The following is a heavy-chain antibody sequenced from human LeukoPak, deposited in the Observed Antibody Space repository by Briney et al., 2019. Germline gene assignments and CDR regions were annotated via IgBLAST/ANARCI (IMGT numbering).Heavy chain of an antibody. Sequence: NSGGSLRLSCAASGFTFSSYSMNWVRQAPGKGLEWVSSISSSSSYIYYADSVKGRFTISRDNAKNSLYLQMNSLRAEDTAVYYCARVRYFDWLGPFDYWGQGTLVTVSS. CDR3: ARVRYFDWLGPFDY. CDR1: GFTFSSYS. J-gene: IGHJ4*02. CDR2: ISSSSSYI. D-gene: IGHD3-9*01. V-gene: IGHV3-21*01.